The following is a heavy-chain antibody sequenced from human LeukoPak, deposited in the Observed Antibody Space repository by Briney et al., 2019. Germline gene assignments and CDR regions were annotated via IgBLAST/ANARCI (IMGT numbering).Heavy chain of an antibody. CDR1: GLTVSSNC. J-gene: IGHJ4*02. Sequence: GGSLRLSCAASGLTVSSNCMSWVRQAPGKGLEWVSVIYSGGSTYYADSVKGRFTISRDNSKNTLYLQMNSLRAEDTAVYYCARTSDILTGYFDYYFDYWGQGTLVTVSS. CDR2: IYSGGST. D-gene: IGHD3-9*01. V-gene: IGHV3-53*01. CDR3: ARTSDILTGYFDYYFDY.